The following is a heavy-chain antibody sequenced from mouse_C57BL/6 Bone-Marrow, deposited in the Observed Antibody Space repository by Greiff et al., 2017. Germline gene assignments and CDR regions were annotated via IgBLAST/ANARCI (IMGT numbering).Heavy chain of an antibody. D-gene: IGHD2-5*01. CDR2: IRSKSSNYAT. CDR3: VRENYSNYDYYAMDY. V-gene: IGHV10-3*01. Sequence: DVMLVESGGGLVQPKGSLKLSCAASGFTFNTYAMHWVRQAPGKGLEWVARIRSKSSNYATYYADSVKDSFTISRDDSQSMLYLQMNNLKTEDTAMYYCVRENYSNYDYYAMDYWGQGTSVTVSS. J-gene: IGHJ4*01. CDR1: GFTFNTYA.